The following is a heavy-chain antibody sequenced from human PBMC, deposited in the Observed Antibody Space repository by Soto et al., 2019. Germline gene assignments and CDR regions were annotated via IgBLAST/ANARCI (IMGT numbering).Heavy chain of an antibody. Sequence: PGESLKISCNASGYIIKNYWIGWVRKMPGQGLEWMGIIFPDDSDTRYSPSFQGHVTISVDKSISTAYVQWSSLKASDSAIYYCFRGGVTSRTFDYWGQGTLVTVSS. CDR3: FRGGVTSRTFDY. J-gene: IGHJ4*02. CDR1: GYIIKNYW. D-gene: IGHD3-16*01. CDR2: IFPDDSDT. V-gene: IGHV5-51*01.